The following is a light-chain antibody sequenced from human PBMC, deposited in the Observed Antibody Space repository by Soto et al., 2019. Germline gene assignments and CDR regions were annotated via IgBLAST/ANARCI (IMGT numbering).Light chain of an antibody. V-gene: IGKV3-11*01. CDR1: QSVSNY. Sequence: EIVLTQSPATLSLSPGERATLSCRASQSVSNYLAWYQQKPGQASRLLIYDASNRATGIPARFSGSGSGTDFTLTISGLEPEDFAVYYCQQRSNWPPSLTFGGGTKVEIK. CDR2: DAS. CDR3: QQRSNWPPSLT. J-gene: IGKJ4*01.